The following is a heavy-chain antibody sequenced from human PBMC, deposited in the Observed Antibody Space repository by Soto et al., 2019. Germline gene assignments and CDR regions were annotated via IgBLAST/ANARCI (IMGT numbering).Heavy chain of an antibody. CDR3: ARGPYYDFWSGYPAYFDY. CDR1: GGSISSYY. Sequence: PSETLSLTCTVSGGSISSYYWSWIRQPPGKGLEWIGYIYYSGSTNYNPSLKSRVTISVDTSKNQFSLKLSSVTAADTAVYYCARGPYYDFWSGYPAYFDYWGQGTLVTVSS. J-gene: IGHJ4*02. CDR2: IYYSGST. V-gene: IGHV4-59*01. D-gene: IGHD3-3*01.